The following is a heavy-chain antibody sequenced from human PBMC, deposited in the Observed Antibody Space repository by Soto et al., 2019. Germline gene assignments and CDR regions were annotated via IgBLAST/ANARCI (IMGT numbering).Heavy chain of an antibody. J-gene: IGHJ4*02. V-gene: IGHV4-31*03. Sequence: SETLSLTCTVSGDSLSSGGHYWIWIRHHPGKGLEWIGHIYDSVNTYYSPSLRSRVTISADMSKNQFSLNLRSVTAADTAVYYCARVDHRGYFAILTDYWGQGTLVTVSS. CDR2: IYDSVNT. D-gene: IGHD3-9*01. CDR3: ARVDHRGYFAILTDY. CDR1: GDSLSSGGHY.